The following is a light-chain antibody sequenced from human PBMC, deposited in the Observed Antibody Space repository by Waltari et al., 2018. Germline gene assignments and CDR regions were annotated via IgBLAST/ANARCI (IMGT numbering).Light chain of an antibody. Sequence: ETVMKQSQANMSVSPGERATLYCIASQSVSSHLAWYQQKPGQAPRLLIYGASTRATGIPATFSGSGSGTEFTLTISSLQSDDFAVYYCPQYDKWYPRTFGQGTKVEFK. V-gene: IGKV3-15*01. CDR2: GAS. J-gene: IGKJ1*01. CDR1: QSVSSH. CDR3: PQYDKWYPRT.